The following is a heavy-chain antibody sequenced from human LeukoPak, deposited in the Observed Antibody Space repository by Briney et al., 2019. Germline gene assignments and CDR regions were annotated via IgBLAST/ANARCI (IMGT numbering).Heavy chain of an antibody. J-gene: IGHJ4*02. Sequence: GGSLRLSCAASGFTFNNYAMHWVRQAPGKGLEYVSAINGNGGNTYYTNSVKGRFTISRDNSKNTLYLQMNSLRAEDTAVYYCAKDGPEGYYDSSGYYYDARGYFDYWGQGTLVTVSS. D-gene: IGHD3-22*01. CDR1: GFTFNNYA. V-gene: IGHV3-64*01. CDR3: AKDGPEGYYDSSGYYYDARGYFDY. CDR2: INGNGGNT.